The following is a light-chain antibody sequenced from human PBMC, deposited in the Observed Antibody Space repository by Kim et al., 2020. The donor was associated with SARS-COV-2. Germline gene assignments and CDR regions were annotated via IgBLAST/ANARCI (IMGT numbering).Light chain of an antibody. V-gene: IGKV1-6*01. Sequence: AYVEDRVTISLRARQDTINELGWYQQKPEKAPKRLSYTVSSLQSGVSSRFSGSVSVTDITLTISTLQHEEIANYYCLQNDNYPLTFGGGTTVDIK. CDR3: LQNDNYPLT. J-gene: IGKJ4*01. CDR2: TVS. CDR1: QDTINE.